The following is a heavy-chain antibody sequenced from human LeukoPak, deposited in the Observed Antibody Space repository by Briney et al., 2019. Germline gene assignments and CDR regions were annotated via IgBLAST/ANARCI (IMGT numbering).Heavy chain of an antibody. D-gene: IGHD3-22*01. CDR3: ARDSVRYYYDSSGYYSD. CDR1: GFTFSSYA. V-gene: IGHV3-30-3*01. J-gene: IGHJ4*02. Sequence: PGGSLRLSCAASGFTFSSYAMHWVRQAPGKGLEWVAVISYDGSNKYYADSVKGRFTISRDNSKNTLYLQMNSLRAEDTAVYYCARDSVRYYYDSSGYYSDWGQGTLVTVSS. CDR2: ISYDGSNK.